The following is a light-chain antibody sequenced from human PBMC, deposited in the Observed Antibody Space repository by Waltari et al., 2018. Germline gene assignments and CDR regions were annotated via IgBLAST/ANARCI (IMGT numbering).Light chain of an antibody. CDR2: KAS. CDR3: QQYSSFST. Sequence: DIQITQFPATLSATVGGRVIVPGRSSLSISSWWAWYQQKPGEAPTLLIYKASTLESGVPSRFSGIGSGTEFSLSISSLQPNDVATYYCQQYSSFSTFGQGTKLEIK. V-gene: IGKV1-5*03. CDR1: LSISSW. J-gene: IGKJ2*01.